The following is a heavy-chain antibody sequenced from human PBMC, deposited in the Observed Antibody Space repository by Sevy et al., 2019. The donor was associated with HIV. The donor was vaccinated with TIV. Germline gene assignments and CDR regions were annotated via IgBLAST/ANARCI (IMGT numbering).Heavy chain of an antibody. CDR2: INPKSGGS. D-gene: IGHD3-22*01. Sequence: ASVKVSCQASGYAFTGYYIHWVRQAPGQGLEWMGWINPKSGGSNIPQKFQGRVTMTSDTSITTVYMDLSSLRSDDTAFYFCAREKEYYYEGSGFPKHYFQHWGQGTLVTVSS. CDR3: AREKEYYYEGSGFPKHYFQH. V-gene: IGHV1-2*02. J-gene: IGHJ1*01. CDR1: GYAFTGYY.